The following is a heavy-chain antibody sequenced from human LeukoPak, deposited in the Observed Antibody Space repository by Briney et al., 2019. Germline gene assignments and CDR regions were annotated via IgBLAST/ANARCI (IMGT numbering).Heavy chain of an antibody. CDR1: GFTFSSYG. CDR3: VKDYGTAYAFDI. J-gene: IGHJ3*02. Sequence: GGSLRLSCAASGFTFSSYGMHWVRQAPGKGLEWVAVISYDGRNNYYADSVKGRFTISRDNSKNTLYLQISSLRAEDTAVYYCVKDYGTAYAFDIWGQRTMVTVSS. V-gene: IGHV3-30*18. D-gene: IGHD4-17*01. CDR2: ISYDGRNN.